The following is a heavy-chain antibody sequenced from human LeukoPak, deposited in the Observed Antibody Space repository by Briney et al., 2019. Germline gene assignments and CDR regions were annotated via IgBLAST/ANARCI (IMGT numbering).Heavy chain of an antibody. J-gene: IGHJ4*02. V-gene: IGHV1-69*13. CDR2: IIPMLGTA. CDR3: ARGSLIFEWLLGY. Sequence: SVKVSCKASGDVFISYAFSWVRQAPGQGLEWMGGIIPMLGTADYAQKFQGSVTITADESTRTVYMEVNSLRSEDTAVYYCARGSLIFEWLLGYWGQGTLVTVSS. CDR1: GDVFISYA. D-gene: IGHD3-3*01.